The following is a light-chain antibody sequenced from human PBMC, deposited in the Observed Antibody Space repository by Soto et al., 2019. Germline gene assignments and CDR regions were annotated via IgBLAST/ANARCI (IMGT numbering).Light chain of an antibody. Sequence: QSVLTQPPSVSAAPGQRVTISCSGSSPNIGNNYVSWYQQLPGTAPKLLIYETDKRPSGIPDRFSGSKSGTSATLGITGLQTGDEADYYCATWDSSLGPHGFGTGTKLTVL. V-gene: IGLV1-51*02. J-gene: IGLJ1*01. CDR2: ETD. CDR3: ATWDSSLGPHG. CDR1: SPNIGNNY.